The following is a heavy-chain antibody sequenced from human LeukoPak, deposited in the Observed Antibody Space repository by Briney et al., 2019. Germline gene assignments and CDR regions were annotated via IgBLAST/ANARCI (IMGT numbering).Heavy chain of an antibody. D-gene: IGHD3-10*01. CDR2: INPSGGSP. Sequence: ASVKVSCKASGYTFTGYYMHWVRQAPGQGLEWVGIINPSGGSPTYAQKFQGRPTMTRDTSTSTVYMELSSLRSEDTAVYYCARGLGSESYYGSWGQGTLVTVSS. V-gene: IGHV1-46*01. CDR3: ARGLGSESYYGS. CDR1: GYTFTGYY. J-gene: IGHJ5*02.